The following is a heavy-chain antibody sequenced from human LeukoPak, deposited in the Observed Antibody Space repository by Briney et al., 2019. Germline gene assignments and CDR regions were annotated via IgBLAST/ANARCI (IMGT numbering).Heavy chain of an antibody. CDR2: ISSSGSTI. CDR3: ARGGRYCSSTSCSPGARFDY. J-gene: IGHJ4*02. CDR1: GFTFSDYY. D-gene: IGHD2-2*01. V-gene: IGHV3-11*04. Sequence: GGSLRLSCAASGFTFSDYYMSWIRQAPGKGLKWVSYISSSGSTIYYADSVKGRFTISRDNAKNSLYLQMNSLRAEDTAVYYCARGGRYCSSTSCSPGARFDYWGQGTLVTVSS.